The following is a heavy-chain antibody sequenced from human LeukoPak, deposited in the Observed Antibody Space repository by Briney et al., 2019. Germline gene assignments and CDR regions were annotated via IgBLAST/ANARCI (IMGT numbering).Heavy chain of an antibody. CDR1: GFTFSDYY. D-gene: IGHD1-26*01. J-gene: IGHJ4*02. Sequence: PGGSLRLSCEASGFTFSDYYMSWIRQAPGKGLEWVSYMSGRGSNIYYADSMKGRFTISRDNAKNSLYLQMNSPRAEDTAVYYCSRARVPWELLRGPFDYWGRGTLVTGSS. CDR2: MSGRGSNI. CDR3: SRARVPWELLRGPFDY. V-gene: IGHV3-11*01.